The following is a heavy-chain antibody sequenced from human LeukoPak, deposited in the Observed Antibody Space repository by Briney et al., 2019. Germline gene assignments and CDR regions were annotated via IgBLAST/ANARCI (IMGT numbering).Heavy chain of an antibody. Sequence: GGSLRLSCATSGFFFNSYWMTWVRQAPGKGLEWVANIKEDGSEKNYVDSVKGRFTVSRDNAKNSLYLQMSSLRAEDTAVYYCARERVGDLDYWGQGTLVTVSS. D-gene: IGHD1-26*01. V-gene: IGHV3-7*03. J-gene: IGHJ4*02. CDR2: IKEDGSEK. CDR1: GFFFNSYW. CDR3: ARERVGDLDY.